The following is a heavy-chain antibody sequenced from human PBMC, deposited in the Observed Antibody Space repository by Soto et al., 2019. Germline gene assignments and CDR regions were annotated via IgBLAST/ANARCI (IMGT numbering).Heavy chain of an antibody. J-gene: IGHJ4*02. CDR1: GYSFTSYW. D-gene: IGHD3-22*01. V-gene: IGHV5-51*01. Sequence: GESLKISCKGSGYSFTSYWIGWVRQMPGKGLECMGIIYLVVSDTRYSPSFQGQVTISADKSISTAYLQWSSLKASDTAMYYCARHLEYYDSSGSPADYWGQGTLVTVSS. CDR3: ARHLEYYDSSGSPADY. CDR2: IYLVVSDT.